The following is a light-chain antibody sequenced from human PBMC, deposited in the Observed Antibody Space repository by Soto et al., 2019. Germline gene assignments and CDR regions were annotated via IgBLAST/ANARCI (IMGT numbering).Light chain of an antibody. V-gene: IGLV2-23*01. Sequence: QSALAQPASVSGSPGQSITISCTGTSSDVGAYNSVSWYQQHPHRAPQVIIYKGTQRPSGVSNRFSGSTFGNAASLTISALQADDEADYFCCSSAPESTYVFGTGTKLTVL. CDR1: SSDVGAYNS. CDR3: CSSAPESTYV. CDR2: KGT. J-gene: IGLJ1*01.